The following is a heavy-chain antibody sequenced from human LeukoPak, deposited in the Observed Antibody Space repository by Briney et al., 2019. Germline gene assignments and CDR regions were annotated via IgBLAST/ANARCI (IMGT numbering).Heavy chain of an antibody. CDR3: ARGRKRGYSYGYYDY. D-gene: IGHD5-18*01. CDR2: INHSGNT. V-gene: IGHV4-34*01. J-gene: IGHJ4*02. Sequence: SEPLSLTCGVCGGSLSGYHWSWLPHPTGEGLEGIGEINHSGNTIHNPSHESRVTISVDTSKNQFSLKLSSVTAADKAVYYCARGRKRGYSYGYYDYWGQGTLVTVSS. CDR1: GGSLSGYH.